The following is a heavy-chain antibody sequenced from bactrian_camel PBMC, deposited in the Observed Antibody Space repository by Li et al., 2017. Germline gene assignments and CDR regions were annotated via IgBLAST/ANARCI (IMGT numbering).Heavy chain of an antibody. V-gene: IGHV3S31*01. CDR2: VYSGSGST. J-gene: IGHJ4*01. D-gene: IGHD1*01. CDR3: VAKGSVCDSASWALASTYTY. CDR1: EFVYQTSMC. Sequence: VQLVESGGGSVQAGGSLRISCKASEFVYQTSMCMGWFRQAPGTEREGVAGVYSGSGSTYYSSSVKGRFTISQDYGKNMVYLQMDSLKPEDTAMYYCVAKGSVCDSASWALASTYTYWGQGTQVTVS.